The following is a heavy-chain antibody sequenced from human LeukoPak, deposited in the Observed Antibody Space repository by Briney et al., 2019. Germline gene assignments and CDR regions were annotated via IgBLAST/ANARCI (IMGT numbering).Heavy chain of an antibody. D-gene: IGHD6-13*01. CDR3: ARLSSSWYQNWFDP. Sequence: SETLSLTCTVSGGSIISSSFYWGWIRQPPGKGLEWIGSIYYSGSTYYNPSLKSRVTISVDTSKNQFSLKLSSVTAADTAVYYCARLSSSWYQNWFDPWGQGTLVTVSS. CDR2: IYYSGST. CDR1: GGSIISSSFY. J-gene: IGHJ5*02. V-gene: IGHV4-39*01.